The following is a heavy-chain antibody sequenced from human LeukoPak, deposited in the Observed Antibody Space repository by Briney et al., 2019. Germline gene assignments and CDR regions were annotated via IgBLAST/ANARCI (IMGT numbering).Heavy chain of an antibody. CDR2: ISSRSSAT. Sequence: GGSLRLSCAASGFTFSTYSMNWVRQAPGKGLEWVAYISSRSSATYYADSVKGRFTISRDNAKNSLYLQMNGLRDEDTAVYYCARGTGDPQRFDPWGQGTLVTVSS. D-gene: IGHD4-17*01. CDR3: ARGTGDPQRFDP. CDR1: GFTFSTYS. J-gene: IGHJ5*02. V-gene: IGHV3-48*02.